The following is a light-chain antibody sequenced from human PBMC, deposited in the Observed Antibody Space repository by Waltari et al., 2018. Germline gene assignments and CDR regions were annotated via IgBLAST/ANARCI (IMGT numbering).Light chain of an antibody. Sequence: QSALTQPRSVSGSPGQSVAISCTVTSSDVGRYNYVSWYQQYPGKAPKLMIYEVTKRPSGVPDRFSGSKSGNTASLTISGLQAEDEADYYCCSYGGAKLIFGGGTRLTVL. CDR3: CSYGGAKLI. CDR2: EVT. V-gene: IGLV2-11*02. J-gene: IGLJ2*01. CDR1: SSDVGRYNY.